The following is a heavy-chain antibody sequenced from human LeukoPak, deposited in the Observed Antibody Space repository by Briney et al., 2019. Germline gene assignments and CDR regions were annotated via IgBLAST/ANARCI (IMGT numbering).Heavy chain of an antibody. J-gene: IGHJ4*02. D-gene: IGHD6-13*01. CDR2: ISANNGST. Sequence: ASVKVSCKASGYTFSSYYMNWVRQAPGQGLEWMAWISANNGSTNYAQKFQGRVTMTTDTPTNTAYMEMMSLISDDAAVYYCAREITRGYIDYWGQGTLVSVSS. CDR3: AREITRGYIDY. V-gene: IGHV1-18*04. CDR1: GYTFSSYY.